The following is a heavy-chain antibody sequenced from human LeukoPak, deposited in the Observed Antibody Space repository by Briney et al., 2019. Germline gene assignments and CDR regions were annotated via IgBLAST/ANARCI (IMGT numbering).Heavy chain of an antibody. CDR3: ARLLAGCPGGRCRAHFDY. V-gene: IGHV4-39*01. D-gene: IGHD2-15*01. Sequence: PSETLSLTCTVSGGSISSSSYYWGWIRQPPGKGLEWIGSIYYSGSTYYNPSLKSRVTISVDTSKNQFSLKLSSVTAADTGVYYCARLLAGCPGGRCRAHFDYWGQGTLVTVSS. CDR1: GGSISSSSYY. CDR2: IYYSGST. J-gene: IGHJ4*02.